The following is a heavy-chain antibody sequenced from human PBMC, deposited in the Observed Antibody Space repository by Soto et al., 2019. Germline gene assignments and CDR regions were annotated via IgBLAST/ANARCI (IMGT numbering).Heavy chain of an antibody. CDR3: VRGTSNWYGIDY. V-gene: IGHV3-74*01. Sequence: EVQLVESGGGLVEPAGSLRLSCAVSGFSFSRYWMHWVRQAPGKGLLWVSRINTDGSATNYADSVEGRFTISRDNAKNTLYLQMNSLRGEDTAEYYCVRGTSNWYGIDYWGQGTLVTVSS. CDR1: GFSFSRYW. J-gene: IGHJ4*02. CDR2: INTDGSAT. D-gene: IGHD6-13*01.